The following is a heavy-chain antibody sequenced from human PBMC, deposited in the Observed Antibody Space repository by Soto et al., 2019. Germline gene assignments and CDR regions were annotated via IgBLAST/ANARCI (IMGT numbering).Heavy chain of an antibody. J-gene: IGHJ4*02. V-gene: IGHV3-48*01. D-gene: IGHD5-12*01. CDR1: GFTFSIYS. Sequence: EVQLVESGGGLVQPGGSLRLSCAASGFTFSIYSMNWVRQAPGKGLEWVSYITSSGSATYYADPVQGRFTISRDNAKNSLYLQMNSLRAEDTAVYYCTRGYTGYAQAGLDSWGQGTLVTVSA. CDR3: TRGYTGYAQAGLDS. CDR2: ITSSGSAT.